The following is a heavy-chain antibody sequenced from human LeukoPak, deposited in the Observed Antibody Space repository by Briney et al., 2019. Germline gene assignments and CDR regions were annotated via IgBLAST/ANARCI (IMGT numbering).Heavy chain of an antibody. J-gene: IGHJ6*02. D-gene: IGHD3-3*01. CDR1: GFTVSSNY. CDR2: IYSGGST. Sequence: GGSLSLSCAASGFTVSSNYMSWVRQAPGKGLEWVSVIYSGGSTYYADSVKGRFTISRDNSKNTLYLQMNSLRAEDTAVYYCARDSNYDFWSGPSFYYYYYGMDVWGQGTTVTVSS. CDR3: ARDSNYDFWSGPSFYYYYYGMDV. V-gene: IGHV3-66*01.